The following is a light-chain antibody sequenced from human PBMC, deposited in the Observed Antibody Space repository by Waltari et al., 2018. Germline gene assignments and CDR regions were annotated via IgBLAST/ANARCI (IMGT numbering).Light chain of an antibody. J-gene: IGKJ5*01. CDR2: WAS. CDR3: QQYYIPPLT. V-gene: IGKV4-1*01. Sequence: DIVMTQSPDSLAVSLGERVTINCKSSQSVLYSSNSQNYLAWYQQKPGQPPKLLIYWASARESGVPDRFSGSESGTDFTLTISSLQAEDVAVYYCQQYYIPPLTFGQGTRLEI. CDR1: QSVLYSSNSQNY.